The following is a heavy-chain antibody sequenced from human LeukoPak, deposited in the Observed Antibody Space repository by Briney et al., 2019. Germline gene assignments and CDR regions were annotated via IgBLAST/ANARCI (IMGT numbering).Heavy chain of an antibody. D-gene: IGHD4-11*01. Sequence: PGGSLRLSCAASGFTFSSYGMHWVRQAPGKGLEWVAFIRYDGSNKYYADSVKGRFTISRDNSKNTLYLQMNSLRAEDTAVYYCAKDRSSYGNWFDPWGQGTLVTVSS. CDR1: GFTFSSYG. CDR3: AKDRSSYGNWFDP. CDR2: IRYDGSNK. J-gene: IGHJ5*02. V-gene: IGHV3-30*02.